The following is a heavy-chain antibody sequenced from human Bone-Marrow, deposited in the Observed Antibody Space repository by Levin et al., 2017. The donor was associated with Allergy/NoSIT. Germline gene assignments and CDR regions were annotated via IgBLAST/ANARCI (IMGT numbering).Heavy chain of an antibody. Sequence: SQTLSLPCEVNGGSFRGYYWSWIRQPPGKGLEWIGEINHSGSTNYNPSLKSRVTTSVDTSKRQFSLNLRSVTAADTGVYYCARGHSTSGFDSWGQGTLVTVSS. J-gene: IGHJ4*02. V-gene: IGHV4-34*01. CDR3: ARGHSTSGFDS. D-gene: IGHD2/OR15-2a*01. CDR2: INHSGST. CDR1: GGSFRGYY.